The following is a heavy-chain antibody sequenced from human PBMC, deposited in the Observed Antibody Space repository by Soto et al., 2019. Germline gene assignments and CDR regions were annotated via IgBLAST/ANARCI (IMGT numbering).Heavy chain of an antibody. CDR3: ARGGGVGVAGSAAFDM. J-gene: IGHJ3*02. D-gene: IGHD3-3*01. CDR2: INPATGAA. Sequence: QLHLVQSGAVVKKPGASVTVSCSASGYPVTAYYMHWVRQAPGRGLEWMGGINPATGAAKYTQTFQGTVTMTRDTATSTVFMELRGLTSGDTAVFFCARGGGVGVAGSAAFDMWGQGTLVTVSS. CDR1: GYPVTAYY. V-gene: IGHV1-2*02.